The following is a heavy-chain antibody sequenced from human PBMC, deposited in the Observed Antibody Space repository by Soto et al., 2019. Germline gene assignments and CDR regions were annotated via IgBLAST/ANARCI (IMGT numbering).Heavy chain of an antibody. Sequence: SETLSLTCAVYGGSFSGYYWSWIRQPPGKGLEWIGEINHSGSTNYNPSLKSRVTISVDTSKNQFSLKLSSVTAADTAVYYCARFWGAAAGTLDYWGQGTLVTVSS. V-gene: IGHV4-34*01. D-gene: IGHD6-13*01. CDR3: ARFWGAAAGTLDY. CDR2: INHSGST. J-gene: IGHJ4*02. CDR1: GGSFSGYY.